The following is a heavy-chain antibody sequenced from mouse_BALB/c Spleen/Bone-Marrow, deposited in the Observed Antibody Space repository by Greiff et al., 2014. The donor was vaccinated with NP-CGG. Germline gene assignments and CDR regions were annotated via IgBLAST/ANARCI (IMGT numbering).Heavy chain of an antibody. CDR1: GFNIKDTY. D-gene: IGHD2-4*01. V-gene: IGHV14-3*02. J-gene: IGHJ3*01. CDR3: AGYDYYQAWFAY. Sequence: VQLHQSGAELVKPGASVKLSCTASGFNIKDTYMHWVKQRPEQGLEWIGRIDPANGNTKYDPKFQGKATITADTSSDTAYLQLSSLTSEDTAVYYCAGYDYYQAWFAYWGQGTLVTVSA. CDR2: IDPANGNT.